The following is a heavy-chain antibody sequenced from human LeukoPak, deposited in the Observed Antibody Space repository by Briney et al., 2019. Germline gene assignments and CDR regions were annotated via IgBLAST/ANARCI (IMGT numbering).Heavy chain of an antibody. D-gene: IGHD5-12*01. CDR3: ARGDRVATSIDY. CDR2: IYYSGST. CDR1: GGSISCYY. Sequence: SETLSLTCTVSGGSISCYYWSWIRQPPGKGLEWIGYIYYSGSTNYNPSLKSRVTISVDTSKNQFSLKLSSVTAADTAVYYFARGDRVATSIDYWGQGTLVTVSS. J-gene: IGHJ4*02. V-gene: IGHV4-59*01.